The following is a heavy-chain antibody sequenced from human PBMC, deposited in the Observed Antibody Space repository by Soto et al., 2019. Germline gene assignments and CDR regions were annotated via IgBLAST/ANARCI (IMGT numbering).Heavy chain of an antibody. V-gene: IGHV3-13*01. CDR1: GFTFSSHD. CDR2: IGTAGDT. CDR3: ARGSERGDFDY. Sequence: EVQLVESGGGLVQPGGSLRLSCAASGFTFSSHDMHWVRQATGKGLEWVSAIGTAGDTYYPGSVKGRFTISRENAKNSLYLQMNSLRAGDTAVYYCARGSERGDFDYWGQGTLVTVSS. J-gene: IGHJ4*02. D-gene: IGHD1-26*01.